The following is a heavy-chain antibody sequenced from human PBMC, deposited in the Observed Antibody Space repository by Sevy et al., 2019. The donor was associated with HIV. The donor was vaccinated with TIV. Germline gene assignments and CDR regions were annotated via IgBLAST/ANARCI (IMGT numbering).Heavy chain of an antibody. CDR2: ISYDGSNK. CDR1: GFTFSSYA. V-gene: IGHV3-30-3*01. Sequence: GGSLRLSCAASGFTFSSYAMHWVRQAPGKGLEWVAVISYDGSNKYYADSLKGRFTISRDNSKNTLYLQKNSLRAEDTAMYYWARRGRPNYNWFDPGAQGNLGTVSS. J-gene: IGHJ5*02. CDR3: ARRGRPNYNWFDP. D-gene: IGHD1-7*01.